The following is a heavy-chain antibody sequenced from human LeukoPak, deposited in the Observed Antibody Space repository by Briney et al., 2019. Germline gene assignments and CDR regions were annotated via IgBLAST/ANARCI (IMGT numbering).Heavy chain of an antibody. V-gene: IGHV4-34*01. Sequence: SETLSLTCAVYGGSFSGYYWSWIRRPPGKGLEWIGEINHSGSTNYNPSLKSRVTISVDTSKNQFSLKLSSVTAADTAVYYCARTRKSITMIVVVIYDYWGQGTLVTVSS. D-gene: IGHD3-22*01. CDR1: GGSFSGYY. CDR2: INHSGST. CDR3: ARTRKSITMIVVVIYDY. J-gene: IGHJ4*02.